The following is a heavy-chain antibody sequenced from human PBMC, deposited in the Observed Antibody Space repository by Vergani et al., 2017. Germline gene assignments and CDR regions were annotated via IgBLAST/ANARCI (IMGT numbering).Heavy chain of an antibody. J-gene: IGHJ6*02. CDR2: INHSGST. V-gene: IGHV4-34*01. CDR3: AREHYYYYGMDV. CDR1: GGSFSGYY. Sequence: QVQLQQWGAGLLKPSETLSLTCAVYGGSFSGYYWSWIRQPPGKGLEWIGEINHSGSTNYNPSLKSRVTISVDTSKNQCSLKLSSVTAADTAVYYCAREHYYYYGMDVWGQGTTVTVSS.